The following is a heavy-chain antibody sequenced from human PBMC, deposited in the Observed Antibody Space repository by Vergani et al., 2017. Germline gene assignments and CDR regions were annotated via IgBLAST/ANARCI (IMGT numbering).Heavy chain of an antibody. V-gene: IGHV1-69*01. D-gene: IGHD3-10*01. CDR3: ARALRGRMVRGVIALPDY. CDR2: IIPIFGTA. Sequence: QVQLVQSGAEVKKPGASVKVSCKASGGTFSSYAISWVRQAPGQGLEWMGGIIPIFGTANYAQKFQGRVTITADESTSTAYMELSSLRSEDTAVYYCARALRGRMVRGVIALPDYWGQGTLVTVSS. J-gene: IGHJ4*02. CDR1: GGTFSSYA.